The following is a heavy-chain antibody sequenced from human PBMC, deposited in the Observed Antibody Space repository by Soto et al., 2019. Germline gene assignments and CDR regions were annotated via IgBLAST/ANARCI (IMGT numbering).Heavy chain of an antibody. Sequence: SETLSLTCGVSGFPVSYGYYWGWIRQPPGKGLECLGSIYQSGKTYYNPSLKSRLTLSMDTSKNEFSVRLRSVTAADTAVYFCARLYCSSVSCYNDYWGPGXQVTVYS. D-gene: IGHD2-2*01. J-gene: IGHJ4*02. CDR2: IYQSGKT. CDR1: GFPVSYGYY. CDR3: ARLYCSSVSCYNDY. V-gene: IGHV4-38-2*01.